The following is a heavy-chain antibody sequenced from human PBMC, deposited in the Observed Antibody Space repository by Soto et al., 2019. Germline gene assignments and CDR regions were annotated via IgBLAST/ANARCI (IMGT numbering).Heavy chain of an antibody. CDR3: PTYIVPTSRFAP. J-gene: IGHJ5*02. D-gene: IGHD5-12*01. Sequence: QVQLQESGPGLVEPSQTLSLTCTVSGGSISSDAYYWSWIRQPPVKGLEWIGYIYYSGTTHYNPSLKSRVIISVDTSNNQVSLKLTSVPAADPYVYYCPTYIVPTSRFAPWGQGPLVTVSS. CDR1: GGSISSDAYY. CDR2: IYYSGTT. V-gene: IGHV4-30-4*01.